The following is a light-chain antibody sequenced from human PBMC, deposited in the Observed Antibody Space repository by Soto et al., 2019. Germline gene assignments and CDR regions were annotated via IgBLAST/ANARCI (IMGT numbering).Light chain of an antibody. CDR2: KAS. J-gene: IGKJ1*01. Sequence: IQLTQSPSSLSASVGDRFTITCRASQSIDTYLNWYQQKPGKXPKXXIYKASTLKSGVPSRFSGSGSGTELTITISSLQPDDFATYYCQHYNSYSEAFGQGTKVDIK. CDR3: QHYNSYSEA. CDR1: QSIDTY. V-gene: IGKV1-5*03.